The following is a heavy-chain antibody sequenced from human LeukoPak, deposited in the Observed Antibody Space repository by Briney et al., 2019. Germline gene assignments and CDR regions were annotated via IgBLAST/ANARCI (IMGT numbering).Heavy chain of an antibody. CDR3: ARGPYCSSTSCYLGSYYYYYYGMDV. CDR1: GGTFSSYA. J-gene: IGHJ6*02. Sequence: SVKVSCKASGGTFSSYAISWVRQAPGQGLEWMGRIIPILGIANYAQKFQGRVTITADKSTSTAYMELSSLRSEDTAVYYCARGPYCSSTSCYLGSYYYYYYGMDVWGQGTTVTVSS. CDR2: IIPILGIA. D-gene: IGHD2-2*01. V-gene: IGHV1-69*04.